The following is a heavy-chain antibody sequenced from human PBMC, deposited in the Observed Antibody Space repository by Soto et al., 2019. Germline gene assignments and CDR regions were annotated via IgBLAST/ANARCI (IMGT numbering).Heavy chain of an antibody. CDR2: VYHTGTT. Sequence: SETLSLTCAVSGDSISGSRWWSWVRQSPGKGLDWIGEVYHTGTTRYNPSLKSRVTISVDTSRNHFSLNLNSLTAADTAVYYCVGNGYYSLDVWGQGTTVTVSS. CDR1: GDSISGSRW. CDR3: VGNGYYSLDV. J-gene: IGHJ6*02. D-gene: IGHD4-17*01. V-gene: IGHV4-4*02.